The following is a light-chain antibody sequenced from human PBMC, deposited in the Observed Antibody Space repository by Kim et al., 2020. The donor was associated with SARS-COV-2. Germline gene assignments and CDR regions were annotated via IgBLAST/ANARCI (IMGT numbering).Light chain of an antibody. V-gene: IGKV1-33*01. CDR2: DAS. J-gene: IGKJ5*01. CDR3: QQYDNVPIT. Sequence: ASVGDRVTITCQASQDIKNYLNWYQQKPGEAPKALIYDASNLETGVPSRFSGGGSGTDLSFTISSLQPEDFATYYCQQYDNVPITFGQGTRLEIK. CDR1: QDIKNY.